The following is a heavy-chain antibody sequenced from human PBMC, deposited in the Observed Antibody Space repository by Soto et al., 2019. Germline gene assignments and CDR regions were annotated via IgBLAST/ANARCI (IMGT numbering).Heavy chain of an antibody. Sequence: LRLSCAASGFNFSRSWMSWVRQAPGKGLEWVANMKEDGSEKYYADSVRGRFTISRDNAKNSVHLQMNSLRVEDTAVYYCARGFYTDYWGQGALVTVYS. D-gene: IGHD3-3*01. CDR2: MKEDGSEK. CDR3: ARGFYTDY. J-gene: IGHJ4*02. CDR1: GFNFSRSW. V-gene: IGHV3-7*01.